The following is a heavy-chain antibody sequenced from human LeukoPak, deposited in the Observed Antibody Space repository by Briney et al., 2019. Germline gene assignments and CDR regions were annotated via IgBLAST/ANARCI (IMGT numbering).Heavy chain of an antibody. J-gene: IGHJ3*02. CDR2: ISWNSGSI. D-gene: IGHD3-22*01. CDR1: GFTFDDYA. V-gene: IGHV3-9*01. CDR3: AKDLTMIDAFDI. Sequence: PLRLSCAASGFTFDDYAMHGVRQAPGKGLEWVSGISWNSGSIGYADSVKGRFTISRDNAKNSLYLQMNSLRAEDTALYYCAKDLTMIDAFDIWGQGTMVTVSS.